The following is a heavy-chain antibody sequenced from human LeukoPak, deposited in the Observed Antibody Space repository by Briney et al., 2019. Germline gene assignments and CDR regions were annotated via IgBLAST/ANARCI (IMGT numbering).Heavy chain of an antibody. Sequence: GGSLRLSCAASGFTFSNFGMHWVRQAPGKGLEWVAIISNDGSRKYYAHSVEGRFTISRDNSKNTLYLQMDSLRAEDTAVYYCARDRAWNYFDYWGQGTLVTVSS. V-gene: IGHV3-30*03. D-gene: IGHD3-3*01. CDR2: ISNDGSRK. CDR1: GFTFSNFG. J-gene: IGHJ4*02. CDR3: ARDRAWNYFDY.